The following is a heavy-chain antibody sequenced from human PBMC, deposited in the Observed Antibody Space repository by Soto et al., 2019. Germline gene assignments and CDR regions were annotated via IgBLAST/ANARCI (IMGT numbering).Heavy chain of an antibody. Sequence: GESLKISCKGSGYSFTSYWIGWVRQMPGKGLEWMGIIYPGDSDTRYSPSFQGQVTISADKSISTAYLQWSSLKASDTAMYYCATAGYNPLYYYYGMDVWGQGTTVTGSS. CDR3: ATAGYNPLYYYYGMDV. J-gene: IGHJ6*02. V-gene: IGHV5-51*01. CDR1: GYSFTSYW. D-gene: IGHD1-1*01. CDR2: IYPGDSDT.